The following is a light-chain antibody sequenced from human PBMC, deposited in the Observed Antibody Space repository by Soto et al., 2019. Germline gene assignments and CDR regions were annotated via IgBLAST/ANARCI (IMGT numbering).Light chain of an antibody. CDR3: QQSYSTP. CDR1: QSISSY. Sequence: DIQMTQSLSSLSASVGDRVTITCRASQSISSYLNWYQQKPGKAPKLLIYAASSLQSGVPSRFSGSGSGTDFTLTISSLQPEDFATYYCQQSYSTPFGPGTKVDIK. V-gene: IGKV1-39*01. J-gene: IGKJ3*01. CDR2: AAS.